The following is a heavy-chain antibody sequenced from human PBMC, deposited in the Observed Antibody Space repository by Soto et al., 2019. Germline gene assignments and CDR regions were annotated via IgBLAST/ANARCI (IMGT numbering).Heavy chain of an antibody. V-gene: IGHV1-18*01. D-gene: IGHD3-3*01. CDR3: ARDFYGSYYDFWSGPNWFDP. CDR1: GYTFTSYG. Sequence: GTSVKVSCKASGYTFTSYGISWVRQDPGQGLEWLGWISAYNGNTNYAQKLQGRVTMTTDTSTSTAYMELRSLRSDDTAVYYCARDFYGSYYDFWSGPNWFDPWGQGTLVTVSS. CDR2: ISAYNGNT. J-gene: IGHJ5*02.